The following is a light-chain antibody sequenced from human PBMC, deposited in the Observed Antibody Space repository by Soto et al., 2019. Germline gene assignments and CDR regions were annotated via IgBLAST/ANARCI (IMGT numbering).Light chain of an antibody. CDR1: QSVSYSSNNKNY. Sequence: DIVMTQSPDSLTVSLGERATINCKSSQSVSYSSNNKNYLAWYQKKPGQPPKLLIYWASTRESGVPDRFSGSGSGTDFTLTISSLQAEDVAVYYCQQYYSTPYTFGQGTRLEIK. J-gene: IGKJ2*01. CDR3: QQYYSTPYT. CDR2: WAS. V-gene: IGKV4-1*01.